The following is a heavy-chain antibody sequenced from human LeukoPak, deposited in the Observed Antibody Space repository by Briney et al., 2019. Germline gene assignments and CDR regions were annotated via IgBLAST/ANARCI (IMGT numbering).Heavy chain of an antibody. V-gene: IGHV4-59*01. CDR3: ASSSDSSYGLDY. D-gene: IGHD3-22*01. Sequence: ESSETLSLTCTVSGGSISSYYWSWIRQPPGKELEWIGYIYYSGSTNYNPSLKSRVTIPVDTSKNQFSLKLSSVTAADTAVYYCASSSDSSYGLDYWGQGTLSPSPQ. CDR1: GGSISSYY. J-gene: IGHJ4*02. CDR2: IYYSGST.